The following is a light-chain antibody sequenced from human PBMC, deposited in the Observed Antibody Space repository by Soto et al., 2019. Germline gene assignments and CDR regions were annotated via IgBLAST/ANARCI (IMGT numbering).Light chain of an antibody. CDR2: EGS. CDR1: SSDVGSYNL. V-gene: IGLV2-23*01. J-gene: IGLJ3*02. Sequence: QSVLTQPASVSGSPGQSITISCTGTSSDVGSYNLVSWYQQLPGKGPKLMIYEGSKGPSGVSNRFSGSKSGNTASLTISGLQAEDEADDYCCSYAGSSVWVFGGGTKLTVL. CDR3: CSYAGSSVWV.